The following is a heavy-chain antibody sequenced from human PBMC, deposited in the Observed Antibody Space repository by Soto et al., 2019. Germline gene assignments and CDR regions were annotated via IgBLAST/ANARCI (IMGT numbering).Heavy chain of an antibody. CDR3: AYGDTALEFSYYYYYGMDV. D-gene: IGHD5-18*01. J-gene: IGHJ6*02. Sequence: GASVKVSCKASGGTFSSYAISWVRQAPGQGLEWMGGIIPIFGTANYAQKFQGRVTITADESTSTAYMELSSLRSEDTAVYYCAYGDTALEFSYYYYYGMDVWGQGTTVTVSS. CDR2: IIPIFGTA. CDR1: GGTFSSYA. V-gene: IGHV1-69*13.